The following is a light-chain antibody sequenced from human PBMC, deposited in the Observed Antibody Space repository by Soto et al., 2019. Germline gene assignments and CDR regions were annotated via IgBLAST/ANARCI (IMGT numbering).Light chain of an antibody. V-gene: IGKV3-20*01. CDR2: GAS. CDR3: QQYGSSPLYT. Sequence: EIVLTQSPGTLSLSPGERATLSCRASQSVSSSYLAWYQQKPGQAPRLLIYGASNRATGIPDRFSGSGSGTYFTLTISRLEPEDFAVYYCQQYGSSPLYTFGQGTKLEIK. J-gene: IGKJ2*01. CDR1: QSVSSSY.